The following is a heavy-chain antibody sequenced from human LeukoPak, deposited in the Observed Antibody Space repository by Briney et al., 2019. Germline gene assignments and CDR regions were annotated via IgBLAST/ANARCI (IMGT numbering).Heavy chain of an antibody. D-gene: IGHD3-16*01. CDR2: MNPSSGNT. J-gene: IGHJ6*03. CDR1: GYTFSSLD. CDR3: ARAAGGTRNYYMDV. Sequence: GASVKVSCKASGYTFSSLDVNWVRQATGQGLEWMGWMNPSSGNTGYAQKFQGRVTIIRNTSISTAYMELSSLRSEDTAVYYCARAAGGTRNYYMDVWGKGTTVTVSS. V-gene: IGHV1-8*01.